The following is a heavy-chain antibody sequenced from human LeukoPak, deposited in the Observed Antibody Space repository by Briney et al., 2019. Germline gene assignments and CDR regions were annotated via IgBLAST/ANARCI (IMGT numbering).Heavy chain of an antibody. J-gene: IGHJ4*02. CDR3: ARTRLETDEFYFDY. CDR2: IYYSGST. V-gene: IGHV4-59*01. Sequence: KPSETLSLTCTVSGGSISSYYWSWIRQPPGKGLEWIGYIYYSGSTNYNPSLKSRVTISVDTSKNQFSLKLSSVTAADTAVYYCARTRLETDEFYFDYWGQGTLVTVSS. D-gene: IGHD3-10*01. CDR1: GGSISSYY.